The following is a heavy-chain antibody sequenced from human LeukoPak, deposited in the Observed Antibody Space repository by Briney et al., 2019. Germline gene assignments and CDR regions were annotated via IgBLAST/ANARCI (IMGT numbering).Heavy chain of an antibody. CDR1: GFTVSSNF. Sequence: GSLRLSCAASGFTVSSNFMSWVRQAPGKGLEWVSLIYSGGSTYYADSVKGRFTISRDISKNTLFLQLNSLRAEDTAVYYCARGGVVVAAIDAFDIWGQGTLVTVSS. V-gene: IGHV3-66*01. D-gene: IGHD2-15*01. J-gene: IGHJ3*02. CDR3: ARGGVVVAAIDAFDI. CDR2: IYSGGST.